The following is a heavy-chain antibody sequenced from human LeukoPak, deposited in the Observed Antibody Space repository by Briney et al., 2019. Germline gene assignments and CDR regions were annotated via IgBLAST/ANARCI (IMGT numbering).Heavy chain of an antibody. CDR2: ISGSGGST. CDR1: GFTFSNYA. D-gene: IGHD3-3*01. J-gene: IGHJ4*02. V-gene: IGHV3-23*01. CDR3: AKGSAYADF. Sequence: PGGSLRLSCAASGFTFSNYAMNCVRQAPGKGLEWVSAISGSGGSTYYADSVKGRFTISRDNSQSTLYLQMSSLRAEDTAIYYCAKGSAYADFWGQGTLVTVSS.